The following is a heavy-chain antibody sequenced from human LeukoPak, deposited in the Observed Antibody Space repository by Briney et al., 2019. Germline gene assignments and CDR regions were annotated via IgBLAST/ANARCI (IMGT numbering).Heavy chain of an antibody. Sequence: SVKVSCKASGGTFSSYAISWVRQAPGQGLEWMGGIIPIFGTANYAQKFQGRVTITADKSMSTAYMELSSLRSEDTAVYYCARTVAGIGYFGYWGQGTLVTVSS. V-gene: IGHV1-69*06. CDR3: ARTVAGIGYFGY. CDR1: GGTFSSYA. D-gene: IGHD6-19*01. J-gene: IGHJ4*02. CDR2: IIPIFGTA.